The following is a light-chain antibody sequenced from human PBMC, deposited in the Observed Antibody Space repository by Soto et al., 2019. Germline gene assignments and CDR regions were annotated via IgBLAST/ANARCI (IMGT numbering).Light chain of an antibody. Sequence: EIVLTQSPGTLSLSPGERATLSCRASQSVGSTYLAWYQQKPGQAPRLLIFGASSRATGIPDRFSGSGSGTDFTLTISSLEPEDFAVYYCQHYKTWPLSFGGGTKVDIK. V-gene: IGKV3-20*01. CDR2: GAS. J-gene: IGKJ4*01. CDR3: QHYKTWPLS. CDR1: QSVGSTY.